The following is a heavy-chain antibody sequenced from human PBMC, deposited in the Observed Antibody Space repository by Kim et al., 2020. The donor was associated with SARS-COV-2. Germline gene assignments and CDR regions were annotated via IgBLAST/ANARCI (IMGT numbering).Heavy chain of an antibody. V-gene: IGHV3-30*02. Sequence: GGSLRLSCAASGITFSSYSMHWVRQAPGKGLEWVAYISYSSSNKYYADSVKGRFTISRDNAKNTLYLQMNSLRAEDTAVYYCARVLDGPTINVYY. CDR1: GITFSSYS. J-gene: IGHJ6*01. CDR3: ARVLDGPTINVYY. CDR2: ISYSSSNK. D-gene: IGHD2-15*01.